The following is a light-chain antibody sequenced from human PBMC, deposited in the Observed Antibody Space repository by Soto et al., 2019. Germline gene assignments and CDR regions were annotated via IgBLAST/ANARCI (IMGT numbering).Light chain of an antibody. J-gene: IGLJ3*02. CDR2: DVS. V-gene: IGLV2-14*01. CDR1: SRDVGSYNY. Sequence: QSSLTQRACVSGSPGQSITISCTGTSRDVGSYNYVSWYQQRPGKAPRLMIYDVSDRPSGISIRFSGSKSGNTASLTISGLQAEDEADYFCSSYTSSSTVVFGGGTKVTVL. CDR3: SSYTSSSTVV.